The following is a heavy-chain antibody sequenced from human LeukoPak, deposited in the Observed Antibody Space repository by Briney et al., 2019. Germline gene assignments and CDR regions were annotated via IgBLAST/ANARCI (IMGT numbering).Heavy chain of an antibody. Sequence: SETLSLTCAVSGGSISSGGYSWSWIRQPPGKGLEWIGYIYHSGSTYYNPSLKSRVTISVDKSKNQFSLKLSSVTAADTAVYYCARAVAYDFWSGYLVASTFDPWGQGTLVTVSS. V-gene: IGHV4-30-2*01. CDR1: GGSISSGGYS. CDR2: IYHSGST. D-gene: IGHD3-3*01. CDR3: ARAVAYDFWSGYLVASTFDP. J-gene: IGHJ5*02.